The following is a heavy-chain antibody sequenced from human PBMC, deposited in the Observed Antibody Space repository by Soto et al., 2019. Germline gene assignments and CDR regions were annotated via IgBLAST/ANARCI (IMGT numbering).Heavy chain of an antibody. CDR2: ISYDGSNK. V-gene: IGHV3-30*18. CDR1: GFTFSSYG. J-gene: IGHJ4*02. Sequence: QVQLVESGGGVVQPGRSLRLSCAASGFTFSSYGMHWVRQAPGKGLEWVAVISYDGSNKYYADSVKGRFTISRDNSKNTLYLQMNSLRDEDTAGYYCAKRFYGDYEYSFDYWGQGTLVTVSS. CDR3: AKRFYGDYEYSFDY. D-gene: IGHD4-17*01.